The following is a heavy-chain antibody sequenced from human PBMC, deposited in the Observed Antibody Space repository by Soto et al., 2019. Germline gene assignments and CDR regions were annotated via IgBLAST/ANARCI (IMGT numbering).Heavy chain of an antibody. CDR2: IYPGDSDT. J-gene: IGHJ4*02. V-gene: IGHV5-51*01. CDR3: ARKFAPEFFDS. CDR1: GYTFSTYW. D-gene: IGHD3-10*01. Sequence: GESLKISCKGSGYTFSTYWIAWVRQMPGKGQEWMGIIYPGDSDTKYSPAFQGQVTISADKSINTAYLQWTSLEASDTAMYYCARKFAPEFFDSWGQGTLVTVSS.